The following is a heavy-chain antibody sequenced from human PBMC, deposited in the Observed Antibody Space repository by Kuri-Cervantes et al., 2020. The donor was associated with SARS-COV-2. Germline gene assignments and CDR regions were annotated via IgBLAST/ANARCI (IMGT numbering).Heavy chain of an antibody. J-gene: IGHJ3*02. Sequence: ESLKISCTVSGDSITIRSYYRGWIRQPPGKGLDCIGNIYNSGSTSYYPSLKSRVTISVDTYKKQFSLKLSTVTDADAAMYSCVTSLTRSGWGGEYDFDIWGQGTMVTVSS. CDR1: GDSITIRSYY. D-gene: IGHD6-19*01. CDR3: VTSLTRSGWGGEYDFDI. CDR2: IYNSGST. V-gene: IGHV4-39*01.